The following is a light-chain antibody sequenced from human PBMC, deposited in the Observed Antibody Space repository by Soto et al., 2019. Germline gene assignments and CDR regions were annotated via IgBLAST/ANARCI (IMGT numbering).Light chain of an antibody. J-gene: IGLJ2*01. V-gene: IGLV1-40*01. CDR1: SSNIGAGYD. Sequence: QSVLTQPPSVSGAPGQRVTISCTGSSSNIGAGYDVHWYQQLPGTAPKLLIYGNSNRPSGVPDRFSGSKSGTSASLAITGLQAGDEADYYCQSYDSSLSGSTVFGGGTKLPVL. CDR2: GNS. CDR3: QSYDSSLSGSTV.